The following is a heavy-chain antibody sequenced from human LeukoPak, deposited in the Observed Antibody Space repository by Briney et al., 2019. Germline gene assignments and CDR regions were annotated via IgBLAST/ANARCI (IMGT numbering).Heavy chain of an antibody. D-gene: IGHD6-13*01. CDR2: ISAYNGNT. J-gene: IGHJ5*02. CDR3: ARTRQYSSSWYCWFDP. Sequence: GESLKISCQTSGYSFTNYWIGWVRQAPGQGLVWMGWISAYNGNTNYAQKLQGKVTMTTDTSTSTAYMELRSLRSDDTAVYYCARTRQYSSSWYCWFDPWGQGTLVTVSS. CDR1: GYSFTNYW. V-gene: IGHV1-18*04.